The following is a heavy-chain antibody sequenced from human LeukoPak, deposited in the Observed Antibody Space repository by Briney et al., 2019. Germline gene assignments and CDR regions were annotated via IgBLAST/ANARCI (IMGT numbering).Heavy chain of an antibody. CDR2: IIPILGIA. J-gene: IGHJ5*02. V-gene: IGHV1-69*04. Sequence: GASVKVSCKASGGTFSSYAISWVRQAPGHGLEWMGRIIPILGIANYAQKFQGRVTITADKSTSTAYMELSSLRSEDTAVYYCARDRVTGTWRGEFDPWGQGTLVTVSS. D-gene: IGHD1-7*01. CDR3: ARDRVTGTWRGEFDP. CDR1: GGTFSSYA.